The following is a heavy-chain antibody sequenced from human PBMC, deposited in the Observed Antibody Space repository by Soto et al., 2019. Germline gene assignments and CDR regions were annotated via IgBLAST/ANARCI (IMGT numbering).Heavy chain of an antibody. CDR2: IYHSGST. J-gene: IGHJ6*02. V-gene: IGHV4-4*02. CDR3: ASDRLMATACTARHYFGLDV. Sequence: SETLSLTCAVSGGSISSSNWWRWVRQPPGKGLEWSGEIYHSGSTNYNPSLKSRLTISVDTSKNQFSLNLSSVTAADTAVYYCASDRLMATACTARHYFGLDVWGQGTTVTVSS. CDR1: GGSISSSNW. D-gene: IGHD5-18*01.